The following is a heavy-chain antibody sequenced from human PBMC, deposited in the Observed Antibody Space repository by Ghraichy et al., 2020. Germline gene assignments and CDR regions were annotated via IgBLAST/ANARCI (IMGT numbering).Heavy chain of an antibody. CDR2: IKQDGSQK. D-gene: IGHD5-24*01. CDR3: AGGVGWLFDC. Sequence: GGSLRGEGAASGFRGRKYWMKGVRQAPGKGLEWVDNIKQDGSQKNYVDSVKGRFTISRDNAKNSLDRQMNNLRAEETAVYYCAGGVGWLFDCWGQGTLVTVSS. J-gene: IGHJ4*02. V-gene: IGHV3-7*03. CDR1: GFRGRKYW.